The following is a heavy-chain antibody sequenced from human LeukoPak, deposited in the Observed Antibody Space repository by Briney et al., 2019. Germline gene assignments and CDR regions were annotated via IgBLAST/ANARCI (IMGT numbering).Heavy chain of an antibody. CDR3: TRDPAFYGSGD. CDR2: IFTTENT. Sequence: SETLSLTCTVSGDSISDYYWSWIRQPAGRGLEWIGRIFTTENTDYNPSLTSRATMSIDTSKNQFSLELRSVTAADTAVYYCTRDPAFYGSGDWGQGTLVTVSS. D-gene: IGHD3-10*01. V-gene: IGHV4-4*07. J-gene: IGHJ4*02. CDR1: GDSISDYY.